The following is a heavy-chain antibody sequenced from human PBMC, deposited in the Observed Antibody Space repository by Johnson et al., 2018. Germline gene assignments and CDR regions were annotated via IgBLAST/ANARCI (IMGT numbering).Heavy chain of an antibody. CDR1: GFTFSTYA. D-gene: IGHD5-18*01. CDR2: TTYGGGNT. J-gene: IGHJ5*02. Sequence: VQLVQSGGGSVQPGESLRLSCATSGFTFSTYAMKWVRQAPGKGLEWVSATTYGGGNTHCADSVKGRFAISRDNAKNTRDLLMNSLRVEDTAVNYCARSGYTSGYWFDPWGQGPLVTVSS. V-gene: IGHV3-23*04. CDR3: ARSGYTSGYWFDP.